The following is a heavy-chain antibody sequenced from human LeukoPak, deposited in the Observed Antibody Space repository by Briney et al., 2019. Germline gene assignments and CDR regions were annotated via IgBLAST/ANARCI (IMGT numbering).Heavy chain of an antibody. CDR2: VYYSGTA. J-gene: IGHJ4*02. CDR1: GGSMRSYY. V-gene: IGHV4-59*08. CDR3: ARTKSGWYYSDY. D-gene: IGHD6-19*01. Sequence: PSETLSLTCTVSGGSMRSYYWGWIRQPPGKGLELIGYVYYSGTANYNPSLESRVTILVDTSKNQFSLNLSSVTAADTAVYYCARTKSGWYYSDYWGQGTLVSVSS.